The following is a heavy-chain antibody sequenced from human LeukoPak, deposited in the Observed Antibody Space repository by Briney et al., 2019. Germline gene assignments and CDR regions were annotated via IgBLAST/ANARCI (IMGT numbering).Heavy chain of an antibody. V-gene: IGHV4-59*01. J-gene: IGHJ6*03. CDR1: GDSISSYY. CDR2: IYYSGST. CDR3: ARDQWSYYYYYMDV. D-gene: IGHD3-3*01. Sequence: SETLSLTCTVSGDSISSYYWNWIRQPPGKGLEWIGYIYYSGSTNYNPSLKSRVTISVDTSKNQFSLKLSSVTAADTAVYYCARDQWSYYYYYMDVWGKGTTVTVSS.